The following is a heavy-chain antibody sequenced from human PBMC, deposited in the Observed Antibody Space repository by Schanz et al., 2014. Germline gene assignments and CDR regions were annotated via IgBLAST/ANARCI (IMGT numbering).Heavy chain of an antibody. Sequence: EVQLVESGGGLVQPGGSLRLSCAASGFTFSGYWMSWVRQAPGEGLQWVSTISNGGGGYISYADSVKGRFTISRDNSKNTLYLQMNSLRDEDTAMYYCAKRCSSTSCSHGAFDIWGQGTMVTVSS. V-gene: IGHV3-23*04. CDR2: ISNGGGGYI. CDR1: GFTFSGYW. D-gene: IGHD2-2*01. CDR3: AKRCSSTSCSHGAFDI. J-gene: IGHJ3*02.